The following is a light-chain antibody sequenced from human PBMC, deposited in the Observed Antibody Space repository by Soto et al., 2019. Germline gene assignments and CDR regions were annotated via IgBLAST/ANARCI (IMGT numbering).Light chain of an antibody. V-gene: IGLV2-14*01. CDR2: EVN. Sequence: QSTLTQPASVSGFPGQSITISCTGTSSDVGNYNYVSWYQQHPGKAPRLMIYEVNNRPSGVSGRFSGSKSGNTASLTISGLQYEDEADYYCNSYTSSSTVVFGGGTKLTVL. CDR1: SSDVGNYNY. J-gene: IGLJ2*01. CDR3: NSYTSSSTVV.